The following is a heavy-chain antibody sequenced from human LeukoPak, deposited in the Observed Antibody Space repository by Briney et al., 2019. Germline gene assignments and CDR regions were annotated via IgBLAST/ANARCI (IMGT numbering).Heavy chain of an antibody. CDR2: TYYRSKWYN. J-gene: IGHJ5*02. D-gene: IGHD6-13*01. CDR1: GDSVSRNNAG. CDR3: ARDRQQLVGSWFDP. Sequence: SQTLSLTCAISGDSVSRNNAGWNWIRQSPSRGLEWLGRTYYRSKWYNDYAVSVKSRITINPDTSKNQFSLQLNSVTPEDTAVYYCARDRQQLVGSWFDPWGQGTLVTVSS. V-gene: IGHV6-1*01.